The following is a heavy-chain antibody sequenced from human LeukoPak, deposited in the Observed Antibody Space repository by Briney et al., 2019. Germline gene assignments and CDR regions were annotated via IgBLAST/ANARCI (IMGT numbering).Heavy chain of an antibody. Sequence: SGTLSLTCTVSGGSISSHYWSWIRQPPGKGLEWIGYIYYSGSTKYNPSLKSRVTISIDTSKNQFSLKLNSVTAADTAVYYCARVTAVTTFWFDPWGQGTLVTVSS. CDR1: GGSISSHY. V-gene: IGHV4-59*11. CDR2: IYYSGST. CDR3: ARVTAVTTFWFDP. J-gene: IGHJ5*02. D-gene: IGHD4-17*01.